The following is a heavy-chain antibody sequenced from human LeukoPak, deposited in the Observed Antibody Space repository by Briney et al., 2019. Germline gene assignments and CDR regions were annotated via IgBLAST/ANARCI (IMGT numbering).Heavy chain of an antibody. Sequence: GGSLRLSCAASGFTFDDYAMHWVRQAPGKGLEWVAVISYDGSNKYYADSVKGRFTISRDNSKNTLYLQMNSLRAEDTAVYYCAREYDSSGYYSWYYYGMDVWGQGTTVTVSS. J-gene: IGHJ6*02. CDR1: GFTFDDYA. V-gene: IGHV3-30-3*01. D-gene: IGHD3-22*01. CDR3: AREYDSSGYYSWYYYGMDV. CDR2: ISYDGSNK.